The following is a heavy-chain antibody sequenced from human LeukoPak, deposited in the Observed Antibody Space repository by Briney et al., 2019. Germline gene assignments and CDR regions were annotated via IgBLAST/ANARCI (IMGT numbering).Heavy chain of an antibody. Sequence: SETLSLICTVSGGSISSYYWSWLRQPAGKGLEWIGRIYTSGSTNYNASLKSRVSISVDTSKHQFSLKLSSVTAADTAVFYCARRNSGSYREFDYWGQGTLGTVS. J-gene: IGHJ4*02. CDR2: IYTSGST. CDR1: GGSISSYY. CDR3: ARRNSGSYREFDY. D-gene: IGHD1-26*01. V-gene: IGHV4-4*07.